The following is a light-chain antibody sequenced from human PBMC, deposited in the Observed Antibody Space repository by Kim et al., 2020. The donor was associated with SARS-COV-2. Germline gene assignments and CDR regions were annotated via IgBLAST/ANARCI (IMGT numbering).Light chain of an antibody. J-gene: IGLJ2*01. Sequence: GQRVTISCSGSSSNIGSKYVYWYQQLPGTAHKLLIYRNNQRPSGVPDRFSVSKSGTSASLAISGLRSEDEADYHCAAWDDSMIGVVFGGGTQLTVL. V-gene: IGLV1-47*01. CDR3: AAWDDSMIGVV. CDR1: SSNIGSKY. CDR2: RNN.